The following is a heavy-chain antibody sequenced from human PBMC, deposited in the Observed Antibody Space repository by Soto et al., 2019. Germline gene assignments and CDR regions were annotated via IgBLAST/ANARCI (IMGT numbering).Heavy chain of an antibody. V-gene: IGHV3-30*18. D-gene: IGHD3-16*01. J-gene: IGHJ6*01. CDR3: AKDLRRATPRGSYYYYGMDV. CDR1: GFTFSSYG. CDR2: ISYDGSNK. Sequence: QVQLVESGGGVVQPGRSLRLSCAASGFTFSSYGMHWVRQAPGKGLEWVAVISYDGSNKYYADSVKGRFTISRDNSKNTLYLQMNSLRAEDTAVYYCAKDLRRATPRGSYYYYGMDVW.